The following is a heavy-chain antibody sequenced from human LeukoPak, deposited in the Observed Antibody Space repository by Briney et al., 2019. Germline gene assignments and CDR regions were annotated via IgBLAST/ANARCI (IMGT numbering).Heavy chain of an antibody. CDR1: GYSFIRYH. D-gene: IGHD3-22*01. V-gene: IGHV1-46*01. CDR3: ARDPYYYERPFDY. Sequence: ASVKVSCKASGYSFIRYHIHWVRQAPGQGLEWMGVLKLYDGSISHAQKFQGRVTMASDTSTSTVYMELSSLRSEDTAIYFCARDPYYYERPFDYWGQGTLVTVSS. CDR2: LKLYDGSI. J-gene: IGHJ4*02.